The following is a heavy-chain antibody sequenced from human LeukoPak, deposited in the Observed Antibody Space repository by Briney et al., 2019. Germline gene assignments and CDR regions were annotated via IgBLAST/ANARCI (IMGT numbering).Heavy chain of an antibody. CDR2: ISASGITV. D-gene: IGHD1-14*01. CDR1: GFPFNDYY. V-gene: IGHV3-11*01. Sequence: GGSLRLSCAATGFPFNDYYMTWIRQAPGKGLEWISYISASGITVHSADSVKGRFTASRDNAKKSLYLQMSNVTADDTGFYYCARNRWITSTEPLGYWGQGSLVLVSS. CDR3: ARNRWITSTEPLGY. J-gene: IGHJ4*02.